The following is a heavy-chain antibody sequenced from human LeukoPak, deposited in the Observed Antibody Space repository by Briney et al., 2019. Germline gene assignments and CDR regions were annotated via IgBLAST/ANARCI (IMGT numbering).Heavy chain of an antibody. V-gene: IGHV4-39*07. CDR3: ARGRIAAAGTFFDY. J-gene: IGHJ4*02. CDR2: IYYSGST. CDR1: SGSISSSSSY. Sequence: SETLSLTCTVSSGSISSSSSYWGWIRQPPGKGLEWIGSIYYSGSTYYNPSLKSRVTISVDTSKNQFSLKLSSVTAADTAVYYCARGRIAAAGTFFDYWGQGTLVTVSS. D-gene: IGHD6-13*01.